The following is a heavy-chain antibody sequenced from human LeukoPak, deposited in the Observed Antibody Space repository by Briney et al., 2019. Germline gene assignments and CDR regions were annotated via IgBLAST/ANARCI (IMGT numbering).Heavy chain of an antibody. CDR3: ARRAYGEAYFDY. CDR2: ITDNGGST. V-gene: IGHV3-64*01. CDR1: GFTFSSYA. J-gene: IGHJ4*02. Sequence: GGSLRLSCAASGFTFSSYAMYWVRQAPGKGLEYVSAITDNGGSTYYANSVKGRFTISRDNSKNTLYLQMGSLRAEDMAVYYCARRAYGEAYFDYWGQGTLVTVSS. D-gene: IGHD4-17*01.